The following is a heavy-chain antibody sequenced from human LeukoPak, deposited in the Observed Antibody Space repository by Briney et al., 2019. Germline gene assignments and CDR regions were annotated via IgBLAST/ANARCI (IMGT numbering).Heavy chain of an antibody. V-gene: IGHV1-18*01. J-gene: IGHJ6*04. Sequence: ASVKVSCKASGYTFTSYGISWVRQAPGQGLEWMGWISAYNGNTNYAQKLQGRVTMTTDTSTSTAYMELRSLRSDDTAVYYCADTYYYDSSGPPPLDVWGKGTTVTVXX. D-gene: IGHD3-22*01. CDR3: ADTYYYDSSGPPPLDV. CDR1: GYTFTSYG. CDR2: ISAYNGNT.